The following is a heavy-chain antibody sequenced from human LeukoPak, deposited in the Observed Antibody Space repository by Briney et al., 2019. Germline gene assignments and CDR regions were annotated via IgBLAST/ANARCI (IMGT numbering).Heavy chain of an antibody. V-gene: IGHV3-48*01. CDR1: GFTFSSYS. CDR3: ARDLGGGWFDP. D-gene: IGHD1-26*01. CDR2: ISRSSSTI. J-gene: IGHJ5*02. Sequence: GGSLRLSCAASGFTFSSYSMTWVRQAPGKGLEWVSYISRSSSTIYYADSVKGRFTISRDNAKNSLYLQMNSLRAEDTAVYYCARDLGGGWFDPWGQGTLVTVSS.